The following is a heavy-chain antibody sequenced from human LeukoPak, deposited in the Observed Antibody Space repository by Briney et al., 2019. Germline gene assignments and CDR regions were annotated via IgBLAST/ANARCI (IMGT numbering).Heavy chain of an antibody. CDR1: GGSISSSIYY. V-gene: IGHV4-39*07. CDR3: ARFSRSYDDAFDI. D-gene: IGHD1-26*01. Sequence: SETLSLTCTVSGGSISSSIYYWGWIRQPPGKGLEWIGSIYYSGSTNYNPSLKSRVTISVDTSKNQFSLKLSSVTAADTAVYYCARFSRSYDDAFDIWGQGTMVTVSS. J-gene: IGHJ3*02. CDR2: IYYSGST.